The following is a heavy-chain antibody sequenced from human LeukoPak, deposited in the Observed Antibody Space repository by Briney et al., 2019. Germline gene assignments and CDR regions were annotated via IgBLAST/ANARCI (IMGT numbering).Heavy chain of an antibody. V-gene: IGHV4-30-4*08. CDR3: AREVTTANFDS. CDR2: IHYSGST. J-gene: IGHJ4*02. CDR1: GGSVSGGDYY. D-gene: IGHD4-11*01. Sequence: SQTLSLTCTVSGGSVSGGDYYWSWIRQPPGKGLEWIGYIHYSGSTYYSPPLKSRVTISIDTSKNQFSLKLSSVTAADTAVYYCAREVTTANFDSWGQGTLVTVSS.